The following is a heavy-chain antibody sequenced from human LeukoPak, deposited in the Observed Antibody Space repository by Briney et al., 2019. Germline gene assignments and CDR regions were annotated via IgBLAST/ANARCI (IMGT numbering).Heavy chain of an antibody. Sequence: SETLSLTCAVYGGSFSGHSWSWIRQAPGKGLEWIGEISHTGTINYNPSLNSRVTISADTSKNQFSLRLTSVTAADTGIFYCARRGFHGSGTLAFGLWGQGSLVSVTS. V-gene: IGHV4-34*01. CDR3: ARRGFHGSGTLAFGL. J-gene: IGHJ4*02. CDR2: ISHTGTI. D-gene: IGHD3-10*01. CDR1: GGSFSGHS.